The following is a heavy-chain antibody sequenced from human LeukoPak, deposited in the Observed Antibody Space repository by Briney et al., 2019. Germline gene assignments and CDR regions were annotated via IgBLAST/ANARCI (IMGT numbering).Heavy chain of an antibody. CDR1: GFTFDDYA. CDR2: IRWNSGTI. D-gene: IGHD3-22*01. J-gene: IGHJ4*02. Sequence: GGSLGLSCAASGFTFDDYAMHWVRQAPGKGLEWVSGIRWNSGTIGYADSVKGRFTISRDNAKNSLYLQMISLRAEDMALYYCAKDIRSYYDSSAIDYWGQGTLVTVSS. V-gene: IGHV3-9*03. CDR3: AKDIRSYYDSSAIDY.